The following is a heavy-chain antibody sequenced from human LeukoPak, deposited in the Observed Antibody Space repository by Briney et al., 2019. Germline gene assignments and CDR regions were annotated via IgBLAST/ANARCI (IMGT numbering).Heavy chain of an antibody. D-gene: IGHD6-19*01. CDR2: ISSYNGNT. V-gene: IGHV1-18*01. Sequence: ASVNVSCKASGYTFTSYGISWVRQAPGQGLEWMGWISSYNGNTNHAQKLQGRVTMSTDTSTGTAYMELRSLRSDDTAVYYCARRVAVARRDAFDIWGQGTMVTVSS. CDR1: GYTFTSYG. CDR3: ARRVAVARRDAFDI. J-gene: IGHJ3*02.